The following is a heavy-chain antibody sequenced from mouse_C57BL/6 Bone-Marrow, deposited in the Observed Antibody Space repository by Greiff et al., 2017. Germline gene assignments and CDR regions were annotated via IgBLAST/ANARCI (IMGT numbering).Heavy chain of an antibody. D-gene: IGHD2-3*01. Sequence: QVQLQQPGAELVKPGASVKLSCKASGYTFTSYWMHWVKQRPGQGLEWIGMIHPNSGSTNYNEKFKSKATLTVDKSSSTAYMQLSSLTSEDSAVYYCARSGDGHFHLRGRFAYWGQGTLVTVSA. V-gene: IGHV1-64*01. J-gene: IGHJ3*01. CDR1: GYTFTSYW. CDR3: ARSGDGHFHLRGRFAY. CDR2: IHPNSGST.